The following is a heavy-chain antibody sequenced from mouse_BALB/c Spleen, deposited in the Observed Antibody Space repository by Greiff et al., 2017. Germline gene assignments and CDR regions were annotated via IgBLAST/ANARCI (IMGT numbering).Heavy chain of an antibody. CDR1: GYAFTNYL. CDR2: INPGSGGT. J-gene: IGHJ4*01. D-gene: IGHD1-1*01. CDR3: ARGTTVVAPMDY. Sequence: QVQLKESGAELVRPGTSVKVSCKASGYAFTNYLIEWVKQRPGQGLEWIGVINPGSGGTNYNEKFKGKATLTADKSSSTAYMQLSSLTSDDSAVYFCARGTTVVAPMDYWGQGTSVTVSS. V-gene: IGHV1-54*01.